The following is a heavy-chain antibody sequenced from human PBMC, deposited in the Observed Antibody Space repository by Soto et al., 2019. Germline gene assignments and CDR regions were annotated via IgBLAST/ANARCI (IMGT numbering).Heavy chain of an antibody. CDR1: GGSISSYY. D-gene: IGHD2-2*01. Sequence: SETLSLTCTVSGGSISSYYWSWIRQPPGKGLEWIGYIYYSGSTNYNPSLKSRVTISVDTSKNRFSLKLGSVTAADTAVYYCARGEGYCSSTSCYYFSYYYYMDVWGKGTTVTVSS. CDR2: IYYSGST. CDR3: ARGEGYCSSTSCYYFSYYYYMDV. J-gene: IGHJ6*03. V-gene: IGHV4-59*01.